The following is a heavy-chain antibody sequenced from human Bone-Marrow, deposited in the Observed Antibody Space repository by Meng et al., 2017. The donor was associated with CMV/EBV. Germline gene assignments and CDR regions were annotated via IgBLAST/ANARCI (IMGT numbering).Heavy chain of an antibody. CDR1: GFTFSGSA. J-gene: IGHJ6*02. CDR2: IRSKANSYAT. Sequence: GSLKISCAASGFTFSGSAMHWVRQASGKGLEWVGRIRSKANSYATAYAASVKGRFTISRDDSKNTAYLQMNSLKTEDTAVYYCTSHIVVVPAARLGNYYGMDVWGQGTTVTVSS. D-gene: IGHD2-2*01. V-gene: IGHV3-73*01. CDR3: TSHIVVVPAARLGNYYGMDV.